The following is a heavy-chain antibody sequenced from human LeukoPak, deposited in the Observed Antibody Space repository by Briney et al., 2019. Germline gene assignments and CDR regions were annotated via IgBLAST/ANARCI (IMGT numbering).Heavy chain of an antibody. D-gene: IGHD1-20*01. CDR3: ARGSGITGTTD. CDR1: GGSISSYY. Sequence: SETLSLTCTVSGGSISSYYWSWIRQPPGKGLEWIGYIYYSGSTNYNPSLKSRVTISVDTSKNQFSLKLSSVTAADTAVYYCARGSGITGTTDWGQGTLVTVSS. J-gene: IGHJ4*02. V-gene: IGHV4-59*12. CDR2: IYYSGST.